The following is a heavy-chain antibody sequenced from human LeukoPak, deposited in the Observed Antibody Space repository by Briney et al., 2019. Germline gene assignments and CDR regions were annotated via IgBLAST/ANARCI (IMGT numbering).Heavy chain of an antibody. CDR3: AKFAIGIILVMHFDY. D-gene: IGHD2-8*02. CDR2: ISGSGGST. J-gene: IGHJ4*02. CDR1: GFTFNSHA. V-gene: IGHV3-23*01. Sequence: GGSLRLSCAASGFTFNSHAMSWVRQAPGKGLEWVSAISGSGGSTYYADSVKGRFSISRDNSKNTLYLQMNSLRAEDTDVYYCAKFAIGIILVMHFDYWGQGTLVTVSS.